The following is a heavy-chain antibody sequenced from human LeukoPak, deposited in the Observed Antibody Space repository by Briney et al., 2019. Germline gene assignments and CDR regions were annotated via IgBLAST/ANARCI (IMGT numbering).Heavy chain of an antibody. Sequence: GGSLRLSCVGSGFTFSSHDMIWVRQAPGKGLEWVSDIGERDTRINYADSVKGRFTISRDNSKNTVYLQMSSLRVEDTAIYYCAREGQYCSSSACQFAYWGRGTLVTVSS. CDR1: GFTFSSHD. CDR3: AREGQYCSSSACQFAY. J-gene: IGHJ4*02. D-gene: IGHD2-2*01. CDR2: IGERDTRI. V-gene: IGHV3-23*01.